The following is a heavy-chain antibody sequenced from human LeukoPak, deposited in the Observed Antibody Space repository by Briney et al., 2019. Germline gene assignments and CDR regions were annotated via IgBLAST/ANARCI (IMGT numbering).Heavy chain of an antibody. Sequence: ATVKVSCKASGYTFTSYAMHWVRQAPGQRLEWMGWINAGNGNTKYSQKFQGRVTITRDTSASTAYMELSSLRSEDTAVYYCARESYGHYYDSSGYYDDAFDIWGQGTMVTVSS. D-gene: IGHD3-22*01. J-gene: IGHJ3*02. CDR2: INAGNGNT. CDR1: GYTFTSYA. CDR3: ARESYGHYYDSSGYYDDAFDI. V-gene: IGHV1-3*01.